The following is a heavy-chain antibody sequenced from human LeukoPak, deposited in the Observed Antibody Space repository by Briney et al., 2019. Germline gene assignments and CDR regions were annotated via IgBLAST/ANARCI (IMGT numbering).Heavy chain of an antibody. D-gene: IGHD1-14*01. CDR3: ARGPRLNRRFDP. V-gene: IGHV1-2*02. CDR1: GYTFTGYY. J-gene: IGHJ5*02. CDR2: INPNSGGT. Sequence: ASVKVSCKASGYTFTGYYMHWVRQAPGQGLEWMGWINPNSGGTNYAQKFQGRVTMTRDTSISTAYMELSSLRSEDTAVYYCARGPRLNRRFDPWGQGTLVTVSS.